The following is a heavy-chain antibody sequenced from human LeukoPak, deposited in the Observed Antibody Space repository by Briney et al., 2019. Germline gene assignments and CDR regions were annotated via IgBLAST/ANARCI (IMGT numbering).Heavy chain of an antibody. CDR1: GGSISSGSYY. D-gene: IGHD3-16*01. J-gene: IGHJ6*03. CDR3: ARGGGNEGFGEKPYMDV. CDR2: IYTSGST. Sequence: SETLSLTCTVSGGSISSGSYYWSWIRQPAGKGLEWIGRIYTSGSTNYNPSLKSRVTISVDTSKNQFSLKLSSVTAADTAVYYCARGGGNEGFGEKPYMDVWGKGTTVTISS. V-gene: IGHV4-61*02.